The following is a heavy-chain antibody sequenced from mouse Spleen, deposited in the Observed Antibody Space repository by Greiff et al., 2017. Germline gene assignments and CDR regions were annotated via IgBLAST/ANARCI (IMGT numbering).Heavy chain of an antibody. CDR3: TRSPLEGYAMDY. CDR1: GYAFSSYW. Sequence: QVQLKQSGAELVRPGSSVKISCKASGYAFSSYWMNWVKQRPGQGLEWIGQIYPGDGDTNYNGKFKGKATLTADKSSSTAYMQLSSLTSEDSAVYYCTRSPLEGYAMDYWGQGTSVTVSS. J-gene: IGHJ4*01. CDR2: IYPGDGDT. V-gene: IGHV1-80*01.